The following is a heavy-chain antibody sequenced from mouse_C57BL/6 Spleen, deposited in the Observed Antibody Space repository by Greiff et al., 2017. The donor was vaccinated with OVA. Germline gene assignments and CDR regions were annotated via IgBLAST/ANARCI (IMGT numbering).Heavy chain of an antibody. J-gene: IGHJ2*01. D-gene: IGHD1-1*01. CDR3: ARDITTVVAH. CDR2: IYPRSGNT. Sequence: QVQLKQSGAELARPGASVKLSCKASGYTFTSYGISWVKQRTGQGLEWIGEIYPRSGNTYYNEKFKGKATLTADKSSSTAYMELRSLTSEDSAVYFCARDITTVVAHWGQGTTLTVSS. CDR1: GYTFTSYG. V-gene: IGHV1-81*01.